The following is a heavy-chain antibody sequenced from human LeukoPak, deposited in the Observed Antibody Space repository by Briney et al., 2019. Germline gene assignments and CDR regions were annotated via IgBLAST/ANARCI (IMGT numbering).Heavy chain of an antibody. V-gene: IGHV3-21*01. D-gene: IGHD2-2*01. Sequence: GGSLRLSCAASGFTFSSYTMNWVRQAPGKGLEWVSSISSSISYIYYADSVKGRFTISRDNAKNSLYLQMNSLRAEDTAIYYRAREYCSSTSCYPNTFDIWGQGTMVTVSS. CDR3: AREYCSSTSCYPNTFDI. J-gene: IGHJ3*02. CDR1: GFTFSSYT. CDR2: ISSSISYI.